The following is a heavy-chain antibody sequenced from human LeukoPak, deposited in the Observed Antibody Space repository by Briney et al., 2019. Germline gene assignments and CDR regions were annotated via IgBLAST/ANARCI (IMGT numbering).Heavy chain of an antibody. D-gene: IGHD3-22*01. J-gene: IGHJ4*02. CDR3: ARSHNVRRYYYDSSGYAY. CDR1: GGSFSGYY. V-gene: IGHV4-34*01. Sequence: SETLSLTCAVYGGSFSGYYWSWIRQPPGKGLEWIGEINHSGSTNYNPSLKGRVTISVDTSKNQFSLKLSSVTAADTAVYYCARSHNVRRYYYDSSGYAYWGQGTLVTVSS. CDR2: INHSGST.